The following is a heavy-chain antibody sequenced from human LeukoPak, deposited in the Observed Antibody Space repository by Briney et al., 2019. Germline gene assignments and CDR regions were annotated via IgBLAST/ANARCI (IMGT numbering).Heavy chain of an antibody. V-gene: IGHV3-21*01. CDR3: ARVALGVAGVLAFDY. J-gene: IGHJ4*02. CDR1: GFTFSTYS. Sequence: AGSLRLSCAASGFTFSTYSMAWVRQAPGKGLEWVSSISPDSNYIYYADSLKGRFTISRDNAKISLYLQMNSLRADDTAVYYCARVALGVAGVLAFDYWGRGTLVIVSS. D-gene: IGHD6-19*01. CDR2: ISPDSNYI.